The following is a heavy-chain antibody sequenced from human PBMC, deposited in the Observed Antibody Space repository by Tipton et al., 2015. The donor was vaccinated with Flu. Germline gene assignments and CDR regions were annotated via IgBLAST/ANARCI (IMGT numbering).Heavy chain of an antibody. CDR2: IYYSGST. CDR3: ARRSTTAAPHYFDY. J-gene: IGHJ4*02. Sequence: TLSLTCTVSGGSISSYYWSWIRQPPGKGLEWIGYIYYSGSTNYNPSLKSRVTISVDTSKNQFSLNLASVTAADTAVYYCARRSTTAAPHYFDYWGQGILVTVS. CDR1: GGSISSYY. V-gene: IGHV4-59*08. D-gene: IGHD1-1*01.